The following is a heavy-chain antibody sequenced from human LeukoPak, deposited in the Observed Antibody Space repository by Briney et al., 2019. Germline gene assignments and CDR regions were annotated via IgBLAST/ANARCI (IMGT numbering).Heavy chain of an antibody. D-gene: IGHD4-11*01. CDR3: ARSGIYSNYPSDY. CDR2: INPNSGGT. V-gene: IGHV1-2*06. Sequence: ASVKVSCKASGYTLTAYYIYWVRQAPGQGLEWMGRINPNSGGTDYAQNFQGRVTMTRDTSISTAYMELSRLRSEDTAVYYCARSGIYSNYPSDYWGQGTLVTVSS. CDR1: GYTLTAYY. J-gene: IGHJ4*02.